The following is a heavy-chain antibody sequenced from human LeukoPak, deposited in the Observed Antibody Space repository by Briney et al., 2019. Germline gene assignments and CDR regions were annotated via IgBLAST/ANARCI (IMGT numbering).Heavy chain of an antibody. CDR3: ARGPRAYCSSTSCYPYYYYYYYMDV. Sequence: NPSETLSLTCAVYGGSFGGYYWSWIRQPPGKGLEWIGEINHSGSTNYNPSLKSRVTISVDTSKNQFSLKLSSVTAADTAVYYCARGPRAYCSSTSCYPYYYYYYYMDVWGKGTTVTVSS. D-gene: IGHD2-2*01. V-gene: IGHV4-34*01. CDR2: INHSGST. J-gene: IGHJ6*03. CDR1: GGSFGGYY.